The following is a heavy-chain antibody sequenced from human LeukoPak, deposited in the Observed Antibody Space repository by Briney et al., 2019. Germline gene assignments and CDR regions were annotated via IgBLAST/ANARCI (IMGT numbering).Heavy chain of an antibody. V-gene: IGHV4-39*01. CDR2: IYYSGST. Sequence: SETLSLTCTVSGGSISSSSYYWGWIRQPPGKGLEWIGSIYYSGSTYYNPSLKSRVTISVDTSKNQFSLKPSSVTAADTAVYYCARRQVGVAARRGPSYFDYWGQGTLVTVSS. D-gene: IGHD6-6*01. CDR1: GGSISSSSYY. CDR3: ARRQVGVAARRGPSYFDY. J-gene: IGHJ4*02.